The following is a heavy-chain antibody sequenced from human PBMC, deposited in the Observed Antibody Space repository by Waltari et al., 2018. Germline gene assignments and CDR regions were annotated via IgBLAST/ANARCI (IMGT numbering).Heavy chain of an antibody. D-gene: IGHD3-10*01. CDR3: ARGRDGVVRYGMDV. V-gene: IGHV3-53*01. CDR1: GFTVSSNY. Sequence: EVQLVESGGGLIQPGGSLRLSCGASGFTVSSNYMSWVRQAQGKGLEWVSVIYSGGGRTNYADSVKGRFTISRDNSKNTLYLQMNSLRAEDTAVYYCARGRDGVVRYGMDVWGQGTTVTVSS. CDR2: IYSGGGRT. J-gene: IGHJ6*02.